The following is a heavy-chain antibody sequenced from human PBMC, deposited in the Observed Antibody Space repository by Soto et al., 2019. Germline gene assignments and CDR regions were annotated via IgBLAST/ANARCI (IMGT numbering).Heavy chain of an antibody. V-gene: IGHV3-30-3*01. J-gene: IGHJ5*02. Sequence: QVQLVESGGGVVQPGTSLRLSCAASGFTFRRYAMHWVLQAPGKGLEWVAVISYDGTNKYYADSVKGRFTISRDNSKNTLYLQMNSLRAEDTAVYHCARDGGSSWGQGTLVIVSS. CDR3: ARDGGSS. CDR1: GFTFRRYA. CDR2: ISYDGTNK. D-gene: IGHD1-26*01.